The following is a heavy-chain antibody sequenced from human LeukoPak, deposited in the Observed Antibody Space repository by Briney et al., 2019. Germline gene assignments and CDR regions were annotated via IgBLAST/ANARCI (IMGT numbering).Heavy chain of an antibody. CDR2: ISAYNGNT. Sequence: GASVKVSCTSSVYTFTSYGISWVRQAPAPGIEWMGWISAYNGNTNYAQKLQRRVPMTTGTSTSTAYIDLRSLRSDDTAVYYCARVYGSGSYFPWGQGTLVTVSS. V-gene: IGHV1-18*01. CDR1: VYTFTSYG. CDR3: ARVYGSGSYFP. J-gene: IGHJ5*02. D-gene: IGHD3-10*01.